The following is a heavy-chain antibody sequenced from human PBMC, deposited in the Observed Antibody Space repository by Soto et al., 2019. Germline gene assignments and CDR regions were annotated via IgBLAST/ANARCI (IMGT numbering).Heavy chain of an antibody. CDR2: IYYSGST. D-gene: IGHD3-22*01. J-gene: IGHJ4*02. CDR3: ARVGSSGYYYFPFDH. V-gene: IGHV4-30-4*01. Sequence: KPAETLSLTCTVSGGSIVSGDYYWVWIGQPPGKGLELIGYIYYSGSTYYNPSLKSRVTISVDTSKNQFSLKLSSVTAADTAVYYCARVGSSGYYYFPFDHWGQGTLVTVSS. CDR1: GGSIVSGDYY.